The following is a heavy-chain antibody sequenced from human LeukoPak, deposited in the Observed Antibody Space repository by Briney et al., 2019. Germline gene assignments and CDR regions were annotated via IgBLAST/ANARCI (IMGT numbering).Heavy chain of an antibody. J-gene: IGHJ5*02. CDR1: GHTFGDHY. Sequence: ASVKVSCKVSGHTFGDHYMHWVRQAPGQGLEWMGWINPNSGGTKYAQRFQGRVTMTRDTSISTAYMELRRLRSDDTAVYYCARVLLRTGIPEGFDPWGQGTLVTVSS. V-gene: IGHV1-2*02. D-gene: IGHD1-14*01. CDR3: ARVLLRTGIPEGFDP. CDR2: INPNSGGT.